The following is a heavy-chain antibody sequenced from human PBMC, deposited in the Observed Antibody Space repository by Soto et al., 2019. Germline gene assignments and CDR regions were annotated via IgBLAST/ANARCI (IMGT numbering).Heavy chain of an antibody. D-gene: IGHD3-22*01. CDR2: IYYSGST. V-gene: IGHV4-39*01. CDR1: GGSISSSSSY. Sequence: QMQLQESGPGLVKPSETLSLTCTVSGGSISSSSSYWGWIRQPPGKGLEWIGSIYYSGSTYYNPSLKSRVPISVDTSKKQFSLKRSSVTAADTAVYYCARRQFTIVVVQHWYFDLWGRGTLVTVSS. J-gene: IGHJ2*01. CDR3: ARRQFTIVVVQHWYFDL.